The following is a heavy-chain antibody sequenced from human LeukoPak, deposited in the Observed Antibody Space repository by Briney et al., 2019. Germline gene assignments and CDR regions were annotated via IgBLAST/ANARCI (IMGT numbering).Heavy chain of an antibody. J-gene: IGHJ4*02. Sequence: GGSLRLSCAASGFTFSIYAMSWVRQAPGTGLEWVSGISGSGGSTYYADSVKGRFTISRDNSKNTLYLQTNSLRAEDTAVYYCAKDLDSSGYLFDYWGQGTLVTVSS. CDR2: ISGSGGST. V-gene: IGHV3-23*01. CDR3: AKDLDSSGYLFDY. D-gene: IGHD3-22*01. CDR1: GFTFSIYA.